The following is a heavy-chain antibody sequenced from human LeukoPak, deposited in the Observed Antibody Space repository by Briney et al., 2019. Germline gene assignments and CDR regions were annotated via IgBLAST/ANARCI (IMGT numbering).Heavy chain of an antibody. J-gene: IGHJ4*02. V-gene: IGHV3-15*01. CDR2: NKSRAGGGTA. D-gene: IGHD5-24*01. CDR3: ATEFYRDGYNY. CDR1: GFTFSTAW. Sequence: GGSLRLPCAASGFTFSTAWLTWVRQTPGKGLEWLGHNKSRAGGGTADYAAPAKGRFTVSRDDSTNMVYLQMNSLKTEDSAVYYCATEFYRDGYNYWGQGTLVTVSS.